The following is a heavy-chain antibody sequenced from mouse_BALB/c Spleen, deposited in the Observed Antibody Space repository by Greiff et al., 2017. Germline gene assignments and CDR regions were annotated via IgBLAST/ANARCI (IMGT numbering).Heavy chain of an antibody. Sequence: EVQGVESGGGLVKPGGSLKLSCAASGFTFSDYYMYWVRQTPEKRLEWVATISDGGSYTYYPDSVKGRFTISRDNAKNNLYLQMSSLKSEDTAMYYCARGHRYDGAMDYWGQGTSVTVSS. CDR2: ISDGGSYT. CDR3: ARGHRYDGAMDY. CDR1: GFTFSDYY. J-gene: IGHJ4*01. D-gene: IGHD2-14*01. V-gene: IGHV5-4*02.